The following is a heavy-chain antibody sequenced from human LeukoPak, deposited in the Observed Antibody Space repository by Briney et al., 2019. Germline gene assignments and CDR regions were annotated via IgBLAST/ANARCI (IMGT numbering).Heavy chain of an antibody. V-gene: IGHV3-30*18. CDR3: AKPYYYGSGSYRYNWFDP. CDR1: GFTFSSYG. D-gene: IGHD3-10*01. J-gene: IGHJ5*02. Sequence: GGSLRLSCAASGFTFSSYGMHWVRQAPGKGLEWVAVLSYDGSNKYYADSVKGRFTISRDNSKNTLYLQMNSLRAEDTAVYYCAKPYYYGSGSYRYNWFDPWGQGTLVTVSS. CDR2: LSYDGSNK.